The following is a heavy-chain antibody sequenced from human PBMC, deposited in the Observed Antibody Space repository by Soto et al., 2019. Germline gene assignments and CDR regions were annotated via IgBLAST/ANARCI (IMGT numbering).Heavy chain of an antibody. CDR3: ARIMGVFDAFDI. Sequence: EVQLVESGGGLVKPGGSLRLSCAASGFTFSSYSMNWVRQAPGKGLEWVSSISSSSSYLYYADSVKGQCTIARDNAKHSLYLQMNLVRAAATAVYYCARIMGVFDAFDICGQGTMFTVSS. CDR1: GFTFSSYS. J-gene: IGHJ3*02. CDR2: ISSSSSYL. V-gene: IGHV3-21*01. D-gene: IGHD3-16*01.